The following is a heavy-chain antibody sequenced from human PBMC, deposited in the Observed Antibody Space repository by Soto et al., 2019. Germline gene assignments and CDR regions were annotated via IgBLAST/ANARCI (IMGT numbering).Heavy chain of an antibody. CDR1: GGSISSSSYY. V-gene: IGHV4-39*07. CDR3: ARERPDGARLDP. D-gene: IGHD6-6*01. Sequence: SETLSLTCTVSGGSISSSSYYWGWIRQPPGKGLEWIGSIYYSGSTYYNPSLKSRVTISVDTSKNQFSLKLSSVPAADTAVYYCARERPDGARLDPWGQGTLVTVSS. CDR2: IYYSGST. J-gene: IGHJ5*02.